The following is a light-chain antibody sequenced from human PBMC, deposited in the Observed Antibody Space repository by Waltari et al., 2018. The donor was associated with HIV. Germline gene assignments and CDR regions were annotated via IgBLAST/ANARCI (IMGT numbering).Light chain of an antibody. Sequence: QSALTQPASVSGSPGQKVTISCSGSSSNIGNNYVSWYQQLPGTAPKLLINDKNKRPAGIPDRCSGAKSGTSATLGITGLQTGDEADYYCGTWDSSLSRVFGGGTKLTVL. J-gene: IGLJ3*02. V-gene: IGLV1-51*01. CDR3: GTWDSSLSRV. CDR1: SSNIGNNY. CDR2: DKN.